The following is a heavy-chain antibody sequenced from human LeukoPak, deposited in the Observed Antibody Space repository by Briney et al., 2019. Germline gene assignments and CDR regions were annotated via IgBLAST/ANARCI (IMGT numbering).Heavy chain of an antibody. J-gene: IGHJ6*03. D-gene: IGHD6-13*01. CDR1: GYNFPIYW. CDR2: IYPDDSNT. V-gene: IGHV5-51*01. CDR3: ARQGAAGKYYYYYMDV. Sequence: NHGESLKISCQGSGYNFPIYWIGWVRQMPGQGLEWMGIIYPDDSNTIYGPSFQGLVTISADKSINTAYLEWSSLKASDTAIYYCARQGAAGKYYYYYMDVWGKGTTVTVSS.